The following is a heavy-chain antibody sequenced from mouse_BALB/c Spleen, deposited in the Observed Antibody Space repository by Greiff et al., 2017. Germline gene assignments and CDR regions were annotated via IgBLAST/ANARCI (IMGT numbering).Heavy chain of an antibody. CDR1: GFTFSDYY. J-gene: IGHJ3*01. V-gene: IGHV5-4*02. D-gene: IGHD1-1*01. Sequence: EVQGVESGGGLVKPGGSLKLSCAASGFTFSDYYMYWVRQTPEKRLEWVATISDGGSYTYYPDSVKGRFTISRDNAKNNLYLQMSSLKSEDTAMYYCARGYYGSSYWFAYWGQGTLVTVSA. CDR2: ISDGGSYT. CDR3: ARGYYGSSYWFAY.